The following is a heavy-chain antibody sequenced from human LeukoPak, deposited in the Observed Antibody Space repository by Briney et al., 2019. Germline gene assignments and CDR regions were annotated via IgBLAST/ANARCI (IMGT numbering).Heavy chain of an antibody. CDR1: GFTFSSYG. D-gene: IGHD1-26*01. CDR3: AKDRGGSYPRDY. CDR2: ISYDGSNK. V-gene: IGHV3-30*18. J-gene: IGHJ4*02. Sequence: PGGSLRLSCAASGFTFSSYGMHWVRQAPGKGLEWVAVISYDGSNKYYADSVKGRFTISRDNSKNTLYLQMNSLRAEDTAVYYCAKDRGGSYPRDYWGQGTLVTASS.